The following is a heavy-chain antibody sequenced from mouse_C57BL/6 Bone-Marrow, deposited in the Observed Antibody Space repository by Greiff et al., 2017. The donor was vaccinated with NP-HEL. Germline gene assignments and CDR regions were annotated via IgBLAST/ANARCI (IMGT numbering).Heavy chain of an antibody. CDR3: ARRDGYDEGHAMDY. Sequence: QVQLQQPGAELVKPGASVKLSCKASGYTFTSYWMHWVKQRPGQGLEWIGMIHPNSGSTNYNEKFKSKATLTVDKSSSTAYMQLSSLTSEDSAVYYSARRDGYDEGHAMDYWGQGTSVTVSS. J-gene: IGHJ4*01. D-gene: IGHD2-2*01. CDR1: GYTFTSYW. V-gene: IGHV1-64*01. CDR2: IHPNSGST.